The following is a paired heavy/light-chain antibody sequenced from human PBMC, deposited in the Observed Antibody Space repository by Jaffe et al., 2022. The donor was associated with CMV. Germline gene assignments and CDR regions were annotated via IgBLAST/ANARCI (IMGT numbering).Heavy chain of an antibody. CDR1: GASISRTTYY. V-gene: IGHV4-39*01. CDR3: AAGRGYSSAAEY. Sequence: QLQLQESGPGLVRPSETLSLTCTVSGASISRTTYYWAWIRQTPGKGLQWIGNIYYSGRTKYGPSLKSPFTMSVDTPKNQLSLTITSVTASDTGVYYCAAGRGYSSAAEYWGQGTLVTVSS. D-gene: IGHD2-21*01. CDR2: IYYSGRT. J-gene: IGHJ4*02.
Light chain of an antibody. Sequence: QPVLTQSSSVSASLGSSVKLTCTLDSDHRNHIIVWHQQEPGKAPRYLMRIEGSGRYTKGSGAPVHFSGSSSGADRYLIISNLQSEDEADYYCESWDNNVWVFGGGTKVTVL. J-gene: IGLJ3*02. CDR1: SDHRNHI. CDR2: IEGSGRY. V-gene: IGLV4-60*03. CDR3: ESWDNNVWV.